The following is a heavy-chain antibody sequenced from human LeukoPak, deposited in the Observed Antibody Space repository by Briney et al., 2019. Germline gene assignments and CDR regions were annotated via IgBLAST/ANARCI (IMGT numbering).Heavy chain of an antibody. D-gene: IGHD5-18*01. CDR1: GFIFDDHG. J-gene: IGHJ4*02. Sequence: PGGSLRLSCAASGFIFDDHGMSWVRQVPGKGLEWVSGINWNGGSTGYADSVKGRFTISRDNAKNSLYLQMNSLRAEDTALYYCAKVSGYSYGYPFDYWGQGTLVTVSS. V-gene: IGHV3-20*04. CDR2: INWNGGST. CDR3: AKVSGYSYGYPFDY.